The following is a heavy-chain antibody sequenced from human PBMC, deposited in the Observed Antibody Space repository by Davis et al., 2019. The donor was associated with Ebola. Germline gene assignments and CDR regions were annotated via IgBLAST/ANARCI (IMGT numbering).Heavy chain of an antibody. V-gene: IGHV3-33*01. Sequence: GESLKISCAASGFTFSSYGMRWVRQAPGKGLEWVAVIWYDGSNKYYADSVKGRFTISRDNSKNTLYLQMNSLRAEDTAVYYCARDHVPIVVVPAAIIYYYYGMDVWGQGTTVTVSS. CDR3: ARDHVPIVVVPAAIIYYYYGMDV. CDR1: GFTFSSYG. D-gene: IGHD2-2*01. CDR2: IWYDGSNK. J-gene: IGHJ6*02.